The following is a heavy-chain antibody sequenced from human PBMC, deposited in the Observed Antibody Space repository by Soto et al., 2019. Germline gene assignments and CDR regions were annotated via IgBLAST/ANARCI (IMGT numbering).Heavy chain of an antibody. V-gene: IGHV1-24*01. D-gene: IGHD3-10*01. CDR1: GYTLTELS. Sequence: ASVKVSCKVSGYTLTELSMHWVRQAPGKGLEWMGGFDPEDGETIYAQKFQGRVTMTEDTSTDTAYMELSRLRSDDTAVYYCARDQLTMVRGFYYYYGMDVWGQGTTVTVSS. CDR3: ARDQLTMVRGFYYYYGMDV. CDR2: FDPEDGET. J-gene: IGHJ6*02.